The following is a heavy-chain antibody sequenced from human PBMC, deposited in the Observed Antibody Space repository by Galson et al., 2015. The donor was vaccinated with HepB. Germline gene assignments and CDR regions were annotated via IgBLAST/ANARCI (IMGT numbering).Heavy chain of an antibody. J-gene: IGHJ4*02. CDR1: GFTFSSYA. CDR3: ARDDYGDWGTDY. V-gene: IGHV3-30*04. CDR2: ISYDGSNK. D-gene: IGHD4-17*01. Sequence: SLRLSFAASGFTFSSYAMHWVRQAPGKGLEWVAVISYDGSNKYYADSAKGRFTISRDNSKNTLYLQMNSLRAEDTAVYYCARDDYGDWGTDYWGQGTLVTVSS.